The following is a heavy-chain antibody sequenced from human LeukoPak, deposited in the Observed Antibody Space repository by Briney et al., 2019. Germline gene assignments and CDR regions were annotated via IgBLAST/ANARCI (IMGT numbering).Heavy chain of an antibody. J-gene: IGHJ4*02. D-gene: IGHD2-2*01. CDR1: GFPFSSWA. CDR2: VSPSGDTT. V-gene: IGHV3-23*01. CDR3: AKEGCTRCTPFVDY. Sequence: PGGSLRLSCAASGFPFSSWAMSWVRQAPGKGLEWVSAVSPSGDTTYYADSVKGRFTISRDNSKNTLYLQMNSLRAEDTAVYYCAKEGCTRCTPFVDYWGQGILVTVSS.